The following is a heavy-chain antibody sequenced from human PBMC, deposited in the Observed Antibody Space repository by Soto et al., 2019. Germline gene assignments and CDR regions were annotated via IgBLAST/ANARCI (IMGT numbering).Heavy chain of an antibody. CDR1: GFTLSDYY. Sequence: QEQLVESGGGLVKPGGSLRLSCAASGFTLSDYYRTWIRQAPGKGLERISYISTNSRYIKYSDSLKGRFTISRDDAKNSLYLQMNSLRVEDTASYYCARVYDVLTSAWLDPWGQGTLVTVS. CDR2: ISTNSRYI. V-gene: IGHV3-11*05. D-gene: IGHD3-9*01. J-gene: IGHJ5*02. CDR3: ARVYDVLTSAWLDP.